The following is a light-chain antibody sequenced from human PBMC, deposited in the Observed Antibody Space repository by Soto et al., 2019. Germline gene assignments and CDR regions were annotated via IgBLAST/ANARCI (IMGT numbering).Light chain of an antibody. J-gene: IGLJ1*01. CDR2: GNI. CDR1: NSNIGAGYD. Sequence: QSVLTQPPSVSGAPGQRVTISCTGSNSNIGAGYDVHWYQQFPGTAPKLLIYGNINRRSGVPDRFSGSKSGPSASLASTGLQGEDEGDYYCQPYDRRLSHYVFGGGTKVTVL. CDR3: QPYDRRLSHYV. V-gene: IGLV1-40*01.